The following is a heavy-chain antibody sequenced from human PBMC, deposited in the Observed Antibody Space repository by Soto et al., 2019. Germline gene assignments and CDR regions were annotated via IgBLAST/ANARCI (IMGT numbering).Heavy chain of an antibody. D-gene: IGHD5-12*01. CDR1: GGSISSYY. V-gene: IGHV4-59*01. CDR3: ARERRDGYKHYFDY. CDR2: IYYSGST. J-gene: IGHJ4*02. Sequence: QVQLQESGPGLVKPSETLSLMCTVSGGSISSYYWSWFRQPPGKGLEWIGYIYYSGSTNYNPSLKSRVTISVDTSKNQFSLKLSSVTAADTAVYYCARERRDGYKHYFDYWGQGTLVTVSS.